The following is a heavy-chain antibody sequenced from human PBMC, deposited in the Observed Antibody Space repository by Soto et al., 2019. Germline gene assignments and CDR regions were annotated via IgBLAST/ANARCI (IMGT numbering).Heavy chain of an antibody. CDR3: AREADHYDRNDFGD. CDR2: IYPGDSDT. D-gene: IGHD3-22*01. Sequence: YSLKLSCKGSGYRFTTYWIGWVRQMPGKGLEWMGVIYPGDSDTRFSPSFKGQVTISVDMSISTAYLQWSSLKASDTAMYYCAREADHYDRNDFGDWGQGTLVTV. CDR1: GYRFTTYW. V-gene: IGHV5-51*01. J-gene: IGHJ4*02.